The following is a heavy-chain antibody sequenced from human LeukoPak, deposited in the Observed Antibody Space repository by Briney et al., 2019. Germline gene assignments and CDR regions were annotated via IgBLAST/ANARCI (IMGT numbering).Heavy chain of an antibody. V-gene: IGHV4-34*01. J-gene: IGHJ6*02. CDR2: INHSGST. Sequence: PSETLSLTCAVYGGSFSGYYWSWIRQPPGKGLEWIGEINHSGSTNYNPSLKSRVTISVDTSKNQFSLKPSSVTAADTAVYYCARGGYCSSTSCYRSYYYGMDVWGQGTTVTVSS. D-gene: IGHD2-2*02. CDR1: GGSFSGYY. CDR3: ARGGYCSSTSCYRSYYYGMDV.